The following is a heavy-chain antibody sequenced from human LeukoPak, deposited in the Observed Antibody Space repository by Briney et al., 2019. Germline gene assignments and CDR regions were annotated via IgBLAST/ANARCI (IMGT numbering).Heavy chain of an antibody. D-gene: IGHD5-12*01. CDR1: GYTFTGYY. V-gene: IGHV1-2*06. J-gene: IGHJ4*02. Sequence: ASVKVSCKASGYTFTGYYMHWVRQAPGQGLEWMGRINPNSGGTNYAQKFQGRVTMTRDTSISTAYMELSGLRSDDTAVYYCAREGYSGYGGEKGFDYWGQGTLVTVSS. CDR2: INPNSGGT. CDR3: AREGYSGYGGEKGFDY.